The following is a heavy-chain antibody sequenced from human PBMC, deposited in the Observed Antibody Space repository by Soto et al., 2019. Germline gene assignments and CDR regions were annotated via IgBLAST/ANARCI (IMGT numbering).Heavy chain of an antibody. CDR1: GYTFTRYA. Sequence: GASVKVSCKASGYTFTRYAMHWVRQAPGQRLEWMGWINAGNGNTEYSQKFQGRLTITRDTSASTAYMELSSLRSEDTAVYYCARDPLMFRGVIPIHFDYWGQGTLVTVSS. J-gene: IGHJ4*02. D-gene: IGHD3-16*02. CDR3: ARDPLMFRGVIPIHFDY. CDR2: INAGNGNT. V-gene: IGHV1-3*01.